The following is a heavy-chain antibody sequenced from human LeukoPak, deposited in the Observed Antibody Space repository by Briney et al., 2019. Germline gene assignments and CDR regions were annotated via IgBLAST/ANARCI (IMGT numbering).Heavy chain of an antibody. V-gene: IGHV3-30*04. D-gene: IGHD2-21*01. Sequence: GGSLRLSCAASGFTFSTYAMNWVRQAPGKGLEWVAVISYDGRQNYYADSVKGRFTISRDNSKNTLYLQMNSLRDEDTAVYYCAAVSYLAFDIWGQGTMVTVSS. J-gene: IGHJ3*02. CDR1: GFTFSTYA. CDR2: ISYDGRQN. CDR3: AAVSYLAFDI.